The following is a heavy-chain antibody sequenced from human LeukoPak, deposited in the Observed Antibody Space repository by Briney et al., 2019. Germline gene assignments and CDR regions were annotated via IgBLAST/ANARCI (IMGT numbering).Heavy chain of an antibody. V-gene: IGHV4-39*01. J-gene: IGHJ5*02. D-gene: IGHD3-10*01. CDR2: IFYSGNT. CDR3: ARHLIRGLTDTWFDP. CDR1: GASISSGTYF. Sequence: SETLSLTCIVAGASISSGTYFWGWIRQPPGKGLEWIGSIFYSGNTHYNPSLESRASTSVDTSKNQFSLKLSSVTAADTAFYYCARHLIRGLTDTWFDPWGQRTLVTVSS.